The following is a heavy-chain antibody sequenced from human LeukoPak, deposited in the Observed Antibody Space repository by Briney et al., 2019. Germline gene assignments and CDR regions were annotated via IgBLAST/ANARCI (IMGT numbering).Heavy chain of an antibody. CDR2: IYSGGST. CDR3: ASNLWFVPGAGGY. CDR1: GFTVSSNY. V-gene: IGHV3-53*01. J-gene: IGHJ4*02. D-gene: IGHD3-10*01. Sequence: GGSLRLSCAASGFTVSSNYMSWVRQAPGKGLEWVSVIYSGGSTYYADSVKGRFTISRDNSKNTLYLRMNSLRAEDTAVYYCASNLWFVPGAGGYWGQGTLVTVSS.